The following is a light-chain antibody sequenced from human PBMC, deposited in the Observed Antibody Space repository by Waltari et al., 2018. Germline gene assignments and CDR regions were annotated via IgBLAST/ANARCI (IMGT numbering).Light chain of an antibody. Sequence: QSALTQPASVSGYPGQSVTIFCAGTSNDAGGYNSVSWYQEHPGQAPRVIIYDVSDRPSGVSDRFAGSKSGNTASLTISGLQAEDEADYYCSSQSSNDVVLFGGGTKLTVL. CDR2: DVS. V-gene: IGLV2-14*01. CDR1: SNDAGGYNS. CDR3: SSQSSNDVVL. J-gene: IGLJ2*01.